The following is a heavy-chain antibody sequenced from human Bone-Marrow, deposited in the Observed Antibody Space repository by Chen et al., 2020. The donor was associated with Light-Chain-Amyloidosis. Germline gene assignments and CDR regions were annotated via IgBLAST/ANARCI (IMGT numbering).Heavy chain of an antibody. CDR2: IYSSGSS. J-gene: IGHJ1*01. D-gene: IGHD3-16*02. CDR3: VRSRYSTGPFEV. V-gene: IGHV4-39*07. CDR1: GDSITSSTDY. Sequence: QVQLQLSGPGLVKPSETLSLKCSVSGDSITSSTDYWGWIRQPPGKGLEYIASIYSSGSSYYKPSLQSRVTISVDTSKNQFSLRLTPATAADTAVYYCVRSRYSTGPFEVWGQGSLVTVSS.